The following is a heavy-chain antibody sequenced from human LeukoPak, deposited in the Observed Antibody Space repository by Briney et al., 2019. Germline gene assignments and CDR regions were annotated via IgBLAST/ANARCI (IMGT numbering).Heavy chain of an antibody. CDR3: ARYYDILTGYYSYSDY. Sequence: ASVKVSCKASGYTFTSYGISWVRQAPGQGLEWMGWITAYNGNTYYAQKLQGRVSMTTDTSTSTAYMELRSLRSDDTAVYYCARYYDILTGYYSYSDYWGQGTLVTVST. J-gene: IGHJ4*02. D-gene: IGHD3-9*01. V-gene: IGHV1-18*01. CDR2: ITAYNGNT. CDR1: GYTFTSYG.